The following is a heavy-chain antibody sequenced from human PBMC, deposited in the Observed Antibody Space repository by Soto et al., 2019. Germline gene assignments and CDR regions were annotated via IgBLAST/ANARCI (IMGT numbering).Heavy chain of an antibody. J-gene: IGHJ3*01. D-gene: IGHD2-2*03. Sequence: EVQLVESGGGLVQPGGSLRLSCVASGFTFSSYWMHWVHQVPGEGLVWVSRINNDGTSTVYGDSVTGRFTISRDNAKNTLYLQMNSLRAEDTAVYYCVKRGLLGSQDAFDFWGQGTMVTVSS. CDR3: VKRGLLGSQDAFDF. CDR2: INNDGTST. V-gene: IGHV3-74*01. CDR1: GFTFSSYW.